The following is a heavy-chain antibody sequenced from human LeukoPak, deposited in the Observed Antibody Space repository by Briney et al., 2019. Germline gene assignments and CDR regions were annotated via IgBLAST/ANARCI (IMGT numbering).Heavy chain of an antibody. V-gene: IGHV4-59*01. D-gene: IGHD2-15*01. CDR1: GGSLSSYY. Sequence: SETLSLTCTVSGGSLSSYYWSWIRQPPGKGLEWIGYIYYSGNTNYNPSLKSRVTISVDTSKNQFSLKLSSVNAADTAVYYCARVHCSGGSCYSLDYYYYYGMDVWGKGTTVTVSS. CDR2: IYYSGNT. CDR3: ARVHCSGGSCYSLDYYYYYGMDV. J-gene: IGHJ6*04.